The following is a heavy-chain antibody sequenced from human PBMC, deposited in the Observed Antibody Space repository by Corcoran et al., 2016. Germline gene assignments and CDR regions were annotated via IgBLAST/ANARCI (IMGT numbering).Heavy chain of an antibody. V-gene: IGHV1-69*06. J-gene: IGHJ6*02. Sequence: QVQLVQSGAEVKKPGSSVKISCKASGGTFSSYAISWVRQAPGQGLEWMGGIIPIFGTTNYAQKFQGRVTITADKSTSTAYMELSSLRSEDTAVYYCARGDVYDFWSGYSPVYYYYVMDVWGQGSTVTVSS. CDR1: GGTFSSYA. CDR2: IIPIFGTT. D-gene: IGHD3-3*01. CDR3: ARGDVYDFWSGYSPVYYYYVMDV.